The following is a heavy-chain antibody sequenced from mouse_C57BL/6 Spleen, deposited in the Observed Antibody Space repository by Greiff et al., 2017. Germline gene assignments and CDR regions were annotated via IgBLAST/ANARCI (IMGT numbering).Heavy chain of an antibody. CDR2: INYDGSST. CDR1: GFTFSDCY. CDR3: ARDLGRLDY. Sequence: EVKLMESEGGLVQPGSSMKLSCTASGFTFSDCYMAWVRQVPEKGLEWVANINYDGSSTYYLDSLKSRFIISRDNAKNILYLQMSSLKSEDTATYYCARDLGRLDYWGQGTTLTVSS. D-gene: IGHD4-1*01. V-gene: IGHV5-16*01. J-gene: IGHJ2*01.